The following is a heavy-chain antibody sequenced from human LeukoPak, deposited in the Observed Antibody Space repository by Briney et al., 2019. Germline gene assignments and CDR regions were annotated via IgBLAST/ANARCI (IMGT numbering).Heavy chain of an antibody. CDR3: ARAGTTTVTTSLNWFDP. D-gene: IGHD4-17*01. V-gene: IGHV1-46*01. J-gene: IGHJ5*02. CDR1: GYTFTSYY. Sequence: ASVKVSCKASGYTFTSYYMHWVRQAPGQGLEWRGIINPSGGSTSYAQKFQGRVTMTRDTSTSTVYMELSSLRSEDTAVYYCARAGTTTVTTSLNWFDPWGQGTLVTVSS. CDR2: INPSGGST.